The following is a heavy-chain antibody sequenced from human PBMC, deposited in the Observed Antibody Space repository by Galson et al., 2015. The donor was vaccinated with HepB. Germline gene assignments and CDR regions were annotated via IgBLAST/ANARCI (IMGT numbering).Heavy chain of an antibody. J-gene: IGHJ6*03. CDR3: ATGLYCSSTSCPYRYYYYYMDV. CDR1: GYTLTELS. D-gene: IGHD2-2*01. V-gene: IGHV1-24*01. CDR2: FDPEDGET. Sequence: SVKVSCKVSGYTLTELSMHWVRQAPGKGLEWMGGFDPEDGETIYAQKFQGRVTMTEDTSTDTAYMELSSLRSEDTAVYYCATGLYCSSTSCPYRYYYYYMDVWGKGTTVTVSS.